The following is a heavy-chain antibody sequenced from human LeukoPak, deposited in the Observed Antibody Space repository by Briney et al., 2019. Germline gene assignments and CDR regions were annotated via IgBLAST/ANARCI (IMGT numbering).Heavy chain of an antibody. V-gene: IGHV1-18*01. Sequence: ASVKVSCKASGYTFTSYAMNWVRQAPGQGLEWMGWISAYNGNTNYAQKLQGRVTMTTDTSTSTAYMELRSLRSDDTAVYYCARDRDWNDQWTRYYYYYYMDVWGKGTTVTISS. J-gene: IGHJ6*03. CDR2: ISAYNGNT. CDR1: GYTFTSYA. CDR3: ARDRDWNDQWTRYYYYYYMDV. D-gene: IGHD1-1*01.